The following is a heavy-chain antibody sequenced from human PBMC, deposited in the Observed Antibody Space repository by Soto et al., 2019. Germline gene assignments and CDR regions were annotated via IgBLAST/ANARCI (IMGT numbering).Heavy chain of an antibody. V-gene: IGHV3-30-3*01. CDR3: AKDLSRPVDY. Sequence: PGGSLRLSCAASGFTFSSYAMHWVRQAPGKGLEWVAVISYDGSTYYADSVKGRFTISRDNSKNTLYLQMNSLRAEDTAVYYCAKDLSRPVDYWGQGTLVTVS. CDR2: ISYDGST. CDR1: GFTFSSYA. J-gene: IGHJ4*02.